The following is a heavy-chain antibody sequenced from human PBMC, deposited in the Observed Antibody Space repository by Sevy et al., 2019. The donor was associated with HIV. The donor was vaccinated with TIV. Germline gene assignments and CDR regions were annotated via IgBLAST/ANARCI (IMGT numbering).Heavy chain of an antibody. V-gene: IGHV1-24*01. CDR3: AITKDYYDSSGCPFDY. D-gene: IGHD3-22*01. Sequence: ASVKVSCKVSGYTLSQVSMHWVRQVPGKGLEWMGSFYPEDGETIYAQKFQGRLTMTEETSTDTAYMELSSLKSEDTAVFYSAITKDYYDSSGCPFDYWGQGTLVTVS. CDR2: FYPEDGET. J-gene: IGHJ4*02. CDR1: GYTLSQVS.